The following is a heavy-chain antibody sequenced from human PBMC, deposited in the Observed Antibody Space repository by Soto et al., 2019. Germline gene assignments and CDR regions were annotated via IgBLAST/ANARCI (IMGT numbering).Heavy chain of an antibody. D-gene: IGHD5-12*01. CDR2: IVVGSGNT. V-gene: IGHV1-58*02. Sequence: SVKVSCKASGFTFTSSAMQWVRQARGQRLEWIGWIVVGSGNTNYAQKFQERVTITRDMSTSTAYMELSSLRSEDTAVYYCAADRGSGYPNAHYYYGMDVWGQGTTVTVSS. CDR3: AADRGSGYPNAHYYYGMDV. CDR1: GFTFTSSA. J-gene: IGHJ6*02.